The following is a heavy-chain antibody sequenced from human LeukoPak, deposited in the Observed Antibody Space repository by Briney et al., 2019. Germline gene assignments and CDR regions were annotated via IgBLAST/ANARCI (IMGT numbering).Heavy chain of an antibody. V-gene: IGHV3-73*01. Sequence: GGSLRLSCAASGFTVSSNYVSWVRQASGKGLERVGRIRSKANSYATAYAASVKGRFTISRDDSKNTAYLQMNSLKTEDTAVYYCTRAAEYDSSGYYYGNYYYYYMDVWGKGTTVTISS. D-gene: IGHD3-22*01. CDR3: TRAAEYDSSGYYYGNYYYYYMDV. CDR1: GFTVSSNY. J-gene: IGHJ6*03. CDR2: IRSKANSYAT.